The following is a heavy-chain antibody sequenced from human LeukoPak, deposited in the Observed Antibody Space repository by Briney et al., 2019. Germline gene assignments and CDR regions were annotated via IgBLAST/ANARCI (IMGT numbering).Heavy chain of an antibody. CDR2: VSSGHHA. CDR3: VREARGYHYTYFDY. V-gene: IGHV3-13*01. D-gene: IGHD5-18*01. Sequence: PGGSLRLSCTASGLTLGGHDMHWVRQTTGEGLEWVAAVSSGHHAFYAGSVKGRFTVSREDAKNSLYLQMNSLRAGDTAVYYCVREARGYHYTYFDYWGLGSLVTVSS. J-gene: IGHJ4*02. CDR1: GLTLGGHD.